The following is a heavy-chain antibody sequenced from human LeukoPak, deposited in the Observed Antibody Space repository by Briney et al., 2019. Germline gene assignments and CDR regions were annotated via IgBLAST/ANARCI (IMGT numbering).Heavy chain of an antibody. D-gene: IGHD1-26*01. V-gene: IGHV3-30*04. CDR2: ISYDGSNK. CDR3: ARGRGGTTTPYYFDS. J-gene: IGHJ4*02. Sequence: GGSLRLSCAASGFKFSSYAMHWVRQAPGKGLEWVAVISYDGSNKYDADSVKGRFTISRDNSKNTLYLEMKSLRAEDTAVYYCARGRGGTTTPYYFDSWGQGALVTVSS. CDR1: GFKFSSYA.